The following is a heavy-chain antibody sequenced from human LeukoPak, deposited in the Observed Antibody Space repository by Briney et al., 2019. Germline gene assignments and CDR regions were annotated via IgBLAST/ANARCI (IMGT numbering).Heavy chain of an antibody. CDR2: IYSGGST. J-gene: IGHJ6*02. Sequence: PGGSLRLSCAASGFTVSSNYMSWVRQAPGKGLEWVSVIYSGGSTYYADSVKGRFTISRHNSKNTLYLQMNSLRAEDTAVYYCARDRGAGSDYYYYGMDVWGQGTLVTVSS. CDR3: ARDRGAGSDYYYYGMDV. CDR1: GFTVSSNY. V-gene: IGHV3-53*04. D-gene: IGHD3-10*01.